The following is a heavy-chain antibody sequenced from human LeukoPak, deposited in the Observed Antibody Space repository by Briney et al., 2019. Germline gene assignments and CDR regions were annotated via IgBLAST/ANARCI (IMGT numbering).Heavy chain of an antibody. CDR2: IYYSGST. J-gene: IGHJ5*02. CDR1: GGSISSYY. CDR3: ARNNNWFDP. Sequence: SETLSLTCTVSGGSISSYYWSWIRQPPGKGLEWIGYIYYSGSTNYNPSLKSRVTISVDTSKNQFSLKLSSVTAADTAVYYCARNNNWFDPWGQGTLVTVSS. V-gene: IGHV4-59*01.